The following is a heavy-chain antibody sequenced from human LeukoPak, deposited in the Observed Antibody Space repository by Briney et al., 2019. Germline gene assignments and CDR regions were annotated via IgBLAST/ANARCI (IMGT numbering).Heavy chain of an antibody. CDR1: GGSFSGYY. CDR3: ARSRYCSSTSCYHGMDV. V-gene: IGHV4-59*13. CDR2: IYYSGST. D-gene: IGHD2-2*01. Sequence: SETLSLTCAVYGGSFSGYYWSWIRQPPGKGLEWIGYIYYSGSTNYNPSLKSRVTISVDTSKNQFSLKLSSVTAADTAVYYCARSRYCSSTSCYHGMDVWGQGTTVTVSS. J-gene: IGHJ6*02.